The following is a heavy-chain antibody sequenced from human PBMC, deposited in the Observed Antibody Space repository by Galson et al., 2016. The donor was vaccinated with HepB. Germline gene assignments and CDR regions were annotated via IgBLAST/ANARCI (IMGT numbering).Heavy chain of an antibody. V-gene: IGHV4-34*01. Sequence: ETLSLTCAVYGGSFSDYYWSWIRQPPGKGLEWIGEINDSGSTNYNPSLKSRVTISVDTSKNQFSLKLSSVTAADTAVYYCARTFWGLYYFDYWGQGTLVTVSS. CDR1: GGSFSDYY. J-gene: IGHJ4*02. CDR3: ARTFWGLYYFDY. D-gene: IGHD2/OR15-2a*01. CDR2: INDSGST.